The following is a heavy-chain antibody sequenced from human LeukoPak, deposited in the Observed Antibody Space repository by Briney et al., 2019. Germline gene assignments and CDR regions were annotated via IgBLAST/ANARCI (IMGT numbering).Heavy chain of an antibody. V-gene: IGHV1-8*01. CDR3: ARGSIDYSNYGY. Sequence: ASVKVSCKASGYTFTSYDINWVRQATGQGLEWMGWMNPDSGNTGYAQKFQGRVTMTRNTSISTAYMELSSLRSEDTAVYYCARGSIDYSNYGYWGQGTLVTVSS. CDR2: MNPDSGNT. CDR1: GYTFTSYD. D-gene: IGHD4-11*01. J-gene: IGHJ4*02.